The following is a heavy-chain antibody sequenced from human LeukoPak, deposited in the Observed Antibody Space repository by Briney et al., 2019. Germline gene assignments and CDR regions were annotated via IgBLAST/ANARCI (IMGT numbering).Heavy chain of an antibody. D-gene: IGHD1-26*01. CDR3: ARDRWELGPFDY. CDR2: INPSSGST. J-gene: IGHJ4*02. Sequence: GASVKVSCKASGYTFTSYFMHWVRQAPGQGLEWMGIINPSSGSTSYAQKFLGRVTMNSDTSTSIVYMEMSGLRSEDTAVYYCARDRWELGPFDYWGQGTLVTVSS. CDR1: GYTFTSYF. V-gene: IGHV1-46*01.